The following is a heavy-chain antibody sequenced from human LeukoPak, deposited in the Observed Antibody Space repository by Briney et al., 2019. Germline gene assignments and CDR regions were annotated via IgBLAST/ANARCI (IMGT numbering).Heavy chain of an antibody. D-gene: IGHD4-17*01. V-gene: IGHV3-48*01. CDR1: GFTFSSYS. Sequence: GGSLRLSCAASGFTFSSYSMNWVRQAPGKGLEWVSYISSSSSTIYYADSVKGRFTISRDNAKNSLYLQMNSLRAEDTAVYYCARDNNYGPDSWGQGALVTVSS. CDR3: ARDNNYGPDS. J-gene: IGHJ4*02. CDR2: ISSSSSTI.